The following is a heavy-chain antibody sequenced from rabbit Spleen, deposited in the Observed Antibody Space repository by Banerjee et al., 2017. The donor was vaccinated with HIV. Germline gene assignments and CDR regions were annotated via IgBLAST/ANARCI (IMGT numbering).Heavy chain of an antibody. D-gene: IGHD1-1*01. V-gene: IGHV1S45*01. CDR1: GFSFSSSYY. CDR2: IYLGGSDDT. J-gene: IGHJ4*01. CDR3: ARDLVGVIGWNFYL. Sequence: QEQLVESGGGLVQPEGSLTLTCTASGFSFSSSYYMCWVRQAPGKGLEWIACIYLGGSDDTYYANWAKGRFTISRTSSTTVTLRMTSLTAADRATYFCARDLVGVIGWNFYLWGQGTLVTVS.